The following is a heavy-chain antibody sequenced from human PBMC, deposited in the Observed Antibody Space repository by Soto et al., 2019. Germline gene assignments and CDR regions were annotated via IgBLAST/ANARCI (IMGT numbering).Heavy chain of an antibody. V-gene: IGHV1-69*02. Sequence: QVQLVQSGAEVKKPGSSVKVSCKDSGGTFSTYSMFWVRQAPGQGLEWMGRIIPMLGVRNYAQRXXDXXTIIADKSTATVHMELSSLRSEDTALYYCTIGSWSGEVFDIWGQGTMVTVSS. J-gene: IGHJ3*02. CDR1: GGTFSTYS. CDR2: IIPMLGVR. D-gene: IGHD2-21*01. CDR3: TIGSWSGEVFDI.